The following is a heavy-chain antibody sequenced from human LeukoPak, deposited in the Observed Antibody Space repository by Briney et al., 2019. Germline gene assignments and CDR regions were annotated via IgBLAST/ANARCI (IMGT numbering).Heavy chain of an antibody. CDR1: GGSIRSGSYY. Sequence: PSQTLSLTCTVSGGSIRSGSYYWSWIRQPAGKGLEWIGRIHAGGSTNYNPSLKSRVTISVDTSKNQFSLKLSSVTAADTAVYYCARGRSSYYYGSGSWNWFDPWGQGTLVTVSS. V-gene: IGHV4-61*02. CDR3: ARGRSSYYYGSGSWNWFDP. J-gene: IGHJ5*02. CDR2: IHAGGST. D-gene: IGHD3-10*01.